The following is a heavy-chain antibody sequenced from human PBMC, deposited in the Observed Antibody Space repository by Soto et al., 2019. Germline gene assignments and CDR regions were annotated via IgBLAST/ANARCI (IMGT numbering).Heavy chain of an antibody. J-gene: IGHJ6*02. CDR2: ISGYNGNT. CDR1: GYTFTSYG. V-gene: IGHV1-18*01. Sequence: GASVKVSCKASGYTFTSYGISWVRQAPGQGLEWMGWISGYNGNTKYAQKLQGRVTMTTDTSTSTAYMELRSLRSDDTAVYYCARWEAQGLRFLEWLPYYYGMDVWGQGTTVTVSS. D-gene: IGHD3-3*01. CDR3: ARWEAQGLRFLEWLPYYYGMDV.